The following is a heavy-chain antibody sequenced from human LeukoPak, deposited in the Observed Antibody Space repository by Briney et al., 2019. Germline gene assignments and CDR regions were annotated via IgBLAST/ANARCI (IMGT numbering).Heavy chain of an antibody. Sequence: GALRLSCAASGFTFSSYAMSWVRQAPGKGLEWVSAISGSGGSTYYADSVKGRFTISRDNSKNTLYLQMNSLRAEDTAVYYCAKDRYSSSWFRDYWGQGTLVTVSS. CDR2: ISGSGGST. J-gene: IGHJ4*02. V-gene: IGHV3-23*01. D-gene: IGHD6-13*01. CDR1: GFTFSSYA. CDR3: AKDRYSSSWFRDY.